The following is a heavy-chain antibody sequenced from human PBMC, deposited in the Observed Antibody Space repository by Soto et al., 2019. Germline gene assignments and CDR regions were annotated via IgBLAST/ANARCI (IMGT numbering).Heavy chain of an antibody. D-gene: IGHD1-26*01. CDR2: ISYDGKNE. Sequence: QVQLVESGGGVVQPGRSLRLSCAASGFTFGAYSMHWVRQPPGKGLEWVAVISYDGKNERYTDPVKGRFIVSRDNSKSTMYLQMNSLRSEDTAVYYCARDGYSGRSDGFDIWGQGTMVTVSS. V-gene: IGHV3-30*04. CDR3: ARDGYSGRSDGFDI. J-gene: IGHJ3*02. CDR1: GFTFGAYS.